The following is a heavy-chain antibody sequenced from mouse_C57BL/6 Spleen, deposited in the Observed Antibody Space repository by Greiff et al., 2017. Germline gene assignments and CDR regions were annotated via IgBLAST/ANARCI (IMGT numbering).Heavy chain of an antibody. CDR1: GYTFTDHT. V-gene: IGHV1-78*01. J-gene: IGHJ2*01. D-gene: IGHD1-1*01. Sequence: VQRVESDAELVKPGASVKISCKVSGYTFTDHTIHWMKQRPEQGLEWIGYIYPRDGSTKYNEKFKGKATLTADKSSSTAYMQLNSLTSEDSAVFVCAKSSKDSWYGFGYWGQGATRTVSS. CDR3: AKSSKDSWYGFGY. CDR2: IYPRDGST.